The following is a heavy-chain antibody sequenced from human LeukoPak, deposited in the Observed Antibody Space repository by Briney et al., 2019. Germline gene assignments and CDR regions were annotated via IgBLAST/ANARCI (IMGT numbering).Heavy chain of an antibody. V-gene: IGHV3-30*02. D-gene: IGHD6-19*01. J-gene: IGHJ4*02. CDR2: IRYDGSNK. CDR3: AKDLIAVAGPTGDY. CDR1: GFTFSSYG. Sequence: GGSLRLSCAASGFTFSSYGMHWVRQAPGKGLERVAFIRYDGSNKYYADSVKGRFTISRDNSKNTLYLQMNSLRAEDTAVYYCAKDLIAVAGPTGDYWGQGTLVTVSS.